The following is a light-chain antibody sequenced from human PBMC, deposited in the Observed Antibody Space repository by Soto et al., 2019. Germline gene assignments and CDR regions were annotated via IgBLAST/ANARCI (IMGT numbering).Light chain of an antibody. CDR1: SSDVGGYDF. Sequence: QSALTQPRSVSGSPGQSVTISCTGTSSDVGGYDFVSWHQQHPGKAPKVMIFDINNRPSGVPDRFSGSKSGNTASLTISGLQADDEDDYYCCSCAGSYKDHYVFGTGTKLTVL. V-gene: IGLV2-11*01. CDR3: CSCAGSYKDHYV. J-gene: IGLJ1*01. CDR2: DIN.